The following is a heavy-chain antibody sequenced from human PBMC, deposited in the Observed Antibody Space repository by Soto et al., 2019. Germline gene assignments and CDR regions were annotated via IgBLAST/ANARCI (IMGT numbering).Heavy chain of an antibody. V-gene: IGHV3-30*18. D-gene: IGHD4-4*01. Sequence: GGSLRLSCAASGFTFSRDGMHWVRQAPGKGLEWVAVISYDGSDKYYADSVKGRFTISRDNSKNTLYLQMNSLRAEDTAVYYCAKDMGFHKSVTQNYYYYGMDVWAKGPRSPSP. J-gene: IGHJ6*02. CDR2: ISYDGSDK. CDR1: GFTFSRDG. CDR3: AKDMGFHKSVTQNYYYYGMDV.